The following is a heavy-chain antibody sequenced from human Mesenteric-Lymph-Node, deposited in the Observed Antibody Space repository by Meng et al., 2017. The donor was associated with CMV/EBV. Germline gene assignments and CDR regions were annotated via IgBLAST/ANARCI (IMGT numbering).Heavy chain of an antibody. CDR3: AKDCGSSSCLDS. CDR1: GYLFTDYY. J-gene: IGHJ4*02. V-gene: IGHV1-2*04. CDR2: INPYNGDT. Sequence: CKASGYLFTDYYIHWVRQAPGQGLEWMGWINPYNGDTNYALKLQGWVTMTRDTSVSTAYMELNRLRSDDTAVYYCAKDCGSSSCLDSWGQGTLVTVSS. D-gene: IGHD2-21*01.